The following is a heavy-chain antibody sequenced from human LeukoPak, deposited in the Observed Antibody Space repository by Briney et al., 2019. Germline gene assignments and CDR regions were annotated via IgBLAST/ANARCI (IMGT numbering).Heavy chain of an antibody. V-gene: IGHV3-23*01. CDR1: GFTFSSYA. J-gene: IGHJ5*02. CDR3: AKVTGIAAAVSNWFDP. D-gene: IGHD6-13*01. CDR2: ISGSGGST. Sequence: GGSLRLSCAASGFTFSSYAMSWVRQAPGKGLEWVSAISGSGGSTYYADSVKGRFTISRDNSKNTLYLQMDSLRPEDTAVYYCAKVTGIAAAVSNWFDPWGQGTLVTVSS.